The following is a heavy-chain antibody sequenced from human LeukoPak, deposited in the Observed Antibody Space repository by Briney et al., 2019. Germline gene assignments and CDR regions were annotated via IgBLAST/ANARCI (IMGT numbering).Heavy chain of an antibody. V-gene: IGHV4-59*01. CDR3: ARDYSSRGDWFDP. Sequence: SGTLSLTCTVSGGSISSYYWSWIRQPPGKGLEWIGYIYYSGSTNYNPSLKSRVTISVDTSKNQFSLKLSSVTAADTAVYYCARDYSSRGDWFDPWGQGTLVTVSS. J-gene: IGHJ5*02. CDR2: IYYSGST. CDR1: GGSISSYY. D-gene: IGHD6-13*01.